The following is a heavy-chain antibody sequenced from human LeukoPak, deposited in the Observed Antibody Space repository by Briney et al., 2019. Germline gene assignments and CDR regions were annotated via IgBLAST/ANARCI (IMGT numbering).Heavy chain of an antibody. D-gene: IGHD1-26*01. CDR3: ASRIVGTPDYFDY. CDR1: GFTFSSYA. Sequence: GGSLRLSCAASGFTFSSYAMSWVRQAPGKGLEWVSAIRGSGGSTNYGDSVKGRFTISRDNAKNSLYLQLNSLRVEDTAVYYCASRIVGTPDYFDYWGQGTLVTVSS. J-gene: IGHJ4*02. CDR2: IRGSGGST. V-gene: IGHV3-23*01.